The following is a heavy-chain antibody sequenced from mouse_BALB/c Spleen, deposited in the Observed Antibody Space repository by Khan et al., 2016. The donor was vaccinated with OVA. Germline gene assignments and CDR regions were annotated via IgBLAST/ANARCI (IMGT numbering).Heavy chain of an antibody. V-gene: IGHV1S136*01. D-gene: IGHD1-1*01. CDR3: APVGTYCVSFAY. Sequence: VQLQQSGPELVKPGASVKMSCKASGYTFTSYVMHWVKQKPGLGLEWIGYIYPFNDDTKYNEKFKGKATLTSDKSSSTPYMELSSLTSEDSAVYYCAPVGTYCVSFAYWGQGTLVTVSA. CDR1: GYTFTSYV. J-gene: IGHJ3*01. CDR2: IYPFNDDT.